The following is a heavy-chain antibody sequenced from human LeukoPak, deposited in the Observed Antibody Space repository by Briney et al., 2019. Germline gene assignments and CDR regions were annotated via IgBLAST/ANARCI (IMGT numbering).Heavy chain of an antibody. D-gene: IGHD3-9*01. CDR2: IYSGGST. Sequence: GGSLRLSCAASGFTVSSNYMSWVRQAPGKGLEWVSVIYSGGSTYYADSVKGRFTISRDNSKDTLYLQMNSLRAEDTAVYYCARCSTTGYDDYWGQGTLVTVSS. CDR1: GFTVSSNY. J-gene: IGHJ4*02. V-gene: IGHV3-53*01. CDR3: ARCSTTGYDDY.